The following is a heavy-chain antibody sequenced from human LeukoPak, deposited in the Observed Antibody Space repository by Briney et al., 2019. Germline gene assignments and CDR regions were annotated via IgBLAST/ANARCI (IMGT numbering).Heavy chain of an antibody. J-gene: IGHJ6*02. Sequence: GGSLRLSCAASGFTFSSYAMSWVRQAPGKGLEWVSAISGSGGSTYYADSVKGRFTISRDNSKNSLYLQMNSLRAEDTALYYCAKDIGVYDILTGYHFPYYYGMDVWGQGTTVTVSS. CDR3: AKDIGVYDILTGYHFPYYYGMDV. CDR2: ISGSGGST. V-gene: IGHV3-23*01. D-gene: IGHD3-9*01. CDR1: GFTFSSYA.